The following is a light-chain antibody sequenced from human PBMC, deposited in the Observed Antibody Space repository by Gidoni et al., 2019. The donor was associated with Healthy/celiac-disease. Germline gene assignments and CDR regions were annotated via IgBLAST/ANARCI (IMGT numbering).Light chain of an antibody. CDR2: KAS. V-gene: IGKV1-5*03. CDR3: QQYNSYSLT. Sequence: DIEMTQSPPTLSASGGDRVTLTCRASQSISSWLAWYQQKPGKAPKLLIYKASSRVSGVPSRFSGSGSGTEFTLTISSLQPDDFATYYCQQYNSYSLTFGHGTKVDIK. CDR1: QSISSW. J-gene: IGKJ3*01.